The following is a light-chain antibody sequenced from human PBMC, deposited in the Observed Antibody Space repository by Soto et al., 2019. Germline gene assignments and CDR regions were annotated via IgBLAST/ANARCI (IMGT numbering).Light chain of an antibody. CDR1: HSVSSN. CDR3: QQYNNWWT. V-gene: IGKV3-15*01. Sequence: EIVRRQSPPTLSVSPGERATLSCRARHSVSSNLAWYQQTPGPPHRLLISGASTRATGLPARFSGSGSGTEFPLTISSLQSEGSTVYYCQQYNNWWTFGQGTKVDIK. CDR2: GAS. J-gene: IGKJ1*01.